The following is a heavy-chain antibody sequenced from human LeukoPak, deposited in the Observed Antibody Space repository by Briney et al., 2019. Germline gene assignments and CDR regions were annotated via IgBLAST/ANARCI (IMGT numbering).Heavy chain of an antibody. CDR3: AKFSRSYCSSTRCSKYFDY. D-gene: IGHD2-2*01. CDR1: GFTFSSSA. V-gene: IGHV3-23*01. CDR2: ISIDVDKT. Sequence: AGGSLRLSCEASGFTFSSSATTWVRQAPGKGLEWVSSISIDVDKTYYADSVKGRVTISRDNSKTTLYLQMNSLRAEDTAVYYCAKFSRSYCSSTRCSKYFDYWGQGTLVTVSS. J-gene: IGHJ4*02.